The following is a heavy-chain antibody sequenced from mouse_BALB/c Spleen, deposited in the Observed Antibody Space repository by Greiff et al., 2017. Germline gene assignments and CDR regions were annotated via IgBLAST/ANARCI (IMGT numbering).Heavy chain of an antibody. D-gene: IGHD1-1*01. Sequence: EVMLVESGGGLVKPGGSLKLSCAASGFTFSSYAMSWVRQSPEKRLEWVAEISSGGSYTYYPDTVTGRFTISRDNAKNTLYLEMSSLRSEDTAMYYCARDGYYGSSYFDYWGQGTTLTVSS. V-gene: IGHV5-9-4*01. CDR3: ARDGYYGSSYFDY. CDR2: ISSGGSYT. J-gene: IGHJ2*01. CDR1: GFTFSSYA.